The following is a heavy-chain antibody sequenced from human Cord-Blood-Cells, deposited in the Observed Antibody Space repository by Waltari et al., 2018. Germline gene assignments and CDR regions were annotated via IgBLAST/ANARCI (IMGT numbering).Heavy chain of an antibody. D-gene: IGHD3-10*01. Sequence: QVQLVQSGAEVKKPGASVKVSCKASGYTFTSYDMHWVRQAPGQRLEWMGWINAGNGNTKYSQKFQGRVTITRDTSASTAYMELSSLRSEDTAVYYCARDKGVHYYYYGMDVWGQGTTVTVSS. J-gene: IGHJ6*02. CDR2: INAGNGNT. CDR1: GYTFTSYD. CDR3: ARDKGVHYYYYGMDV. V-gene: IGHV1-3*01.